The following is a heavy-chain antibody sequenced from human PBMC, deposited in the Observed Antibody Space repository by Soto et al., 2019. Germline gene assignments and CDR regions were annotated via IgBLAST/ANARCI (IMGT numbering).Heavy chain of an antibody. J-gene: IGHJ4*02. V-gene: IGHV3-21*06. CDR2: ISNTGTQI. D-gene: IGHD3-16*01. CDR1: GFTFTSYN. Sequence: PGGSMRLSCYASGFTFTSYNMNWVRQAPGKGLEWVASISNTGTQIYYADAVKGRLTISRDNTKNSVYLRMNSLRAEETAGYFFVTGHGRSLQSLSLFDYWGQGSPVTVSS. CDR3: VTGHGRSLQSLSLFDY.